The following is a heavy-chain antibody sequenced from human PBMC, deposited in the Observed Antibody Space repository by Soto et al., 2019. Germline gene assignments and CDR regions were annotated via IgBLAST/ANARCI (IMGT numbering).Heavy chain of an antibody. V-gene: IGHV4-4*02. D-gene: IGHD3-10*01. CDR3: ARVGRRGVLTRYYYMDV. Sequence: SETLSLTCAVSSGSISSSNWWSWVRQPPGKGLEWIGEIYHSGSTNYNPSLKSRVTISVDKSKNQFSLKLSSVTAADTAVYYCARVGRRGVLTRYYYMDVWGKGTTVTVSS. J-gene: IGHJ6*03. CDR2: IYHSGST. CDR1: SGSISSSNW.